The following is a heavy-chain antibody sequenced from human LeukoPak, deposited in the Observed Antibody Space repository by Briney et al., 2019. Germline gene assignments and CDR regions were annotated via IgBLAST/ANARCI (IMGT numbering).Heavy chain of an antibody. CDR3: AREGHHWLARRYLDC. CDR2: IWYDGSNE. J-gene: IGHJ4*02. Sequence: PGGSLRLSCAASGFTFSRCGMHWVRRAPGKGLEWVALIWYDGSNEYYADSVKGRFTISRDNSNNTLYLRMNSLRAEDTAVYYCAREGHHWLARRYLDCWGQGTLVTVSS. CDR1: GFTFSRCG. V-gene: IGHV3-33*01. D-gene: IGHD6-19*01.